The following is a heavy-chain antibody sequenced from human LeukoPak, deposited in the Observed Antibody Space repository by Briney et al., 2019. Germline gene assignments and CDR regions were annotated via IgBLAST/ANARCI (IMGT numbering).Heavy chain of an antibody. V-gene: IGHV4-39*01. CDR3: ASEDAANWAGRY. Sequence: PSETLSLTCTVSGDSIGTSIYYWGWIRQPPGKGLEWIGSIYYSGSTYYNPSLKSRVTISVDTSKNQFSLKLSSVTAADTAVYYCASEDAANWAGRYWGQGTLVTVSS. D-gene: IGHD7-27*01. J-gene: IGHJ4*02. CDR2: IYYSGST. CDR1: GDSIGTSIYY.